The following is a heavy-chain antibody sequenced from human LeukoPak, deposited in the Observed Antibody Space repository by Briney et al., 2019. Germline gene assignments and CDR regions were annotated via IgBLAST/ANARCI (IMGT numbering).Heavy chain of an antibody. V-gene: IGHV3-74*01. D-gene: IGHD3-9*01. CDR1: GFTCSNYW. CDR2: INTDGSTT. J-gene: IGHJ5*02. CDR3: ARDQGLRYFDWLFIYRVGWFVP. Sequence: PGGSLRLSCAASGFTCSNYWMHWVRQAPGKGLVWVSRINTDGSTTTYADSVKGRFTISRDNSKNTLYLQMNSLIAEDTAVYYCARDQGLRYFDWLFIYRVGWFVPWGQGTLVTVSS.